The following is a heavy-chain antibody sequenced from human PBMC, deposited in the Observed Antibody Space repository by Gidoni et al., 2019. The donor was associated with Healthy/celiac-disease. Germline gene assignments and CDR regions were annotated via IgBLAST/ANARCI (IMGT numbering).Heavy chain of an antibody. Sequence: EVQLVESGGGLVKPGGSLRLSCAASAFPFSSYNMNWVRQAPGKALELVAAISSSSSYIYYADSVKGRFTISRDNAKNSLYLQMNSLRAEDTAVYYCARDRSSGLYYFDYWGQGTLVTVSS. CDR1: AFPFSSYN. CDR2: ISSSSSYI. D-gene: IGHD6-19*01. J-gene: IGHJ4*02. CDR3: ARDRSSGLYYFDY. V-gene: IGHV3-21*01.